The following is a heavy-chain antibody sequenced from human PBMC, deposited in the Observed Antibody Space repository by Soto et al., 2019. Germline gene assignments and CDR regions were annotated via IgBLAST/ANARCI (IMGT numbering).Heavy chain of an antibody. CDR2: ISAHNGNT. CDR1: GYTFTSYG. Sequence: QVHLVQSGAEVKKPGASVKVSCKASGYTFTSYGITWVRQAPGQGLEWMGWISAHNGNTDYAQTLQGRVIVTRDTSTSTSYMELRSLISDDAAVYYCARGRYGDYWGQGALVIVSS. CDR3: ARGRYGDY. J-gene: IGHJ4*02. V-gene: IGHV1-18*01. D-gene: IGHD1-1*01.